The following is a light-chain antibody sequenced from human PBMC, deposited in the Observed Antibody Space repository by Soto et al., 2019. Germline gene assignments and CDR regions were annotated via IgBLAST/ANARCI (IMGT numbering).Light chain of an antibody. CDR1: SSDVGTYNL. Sequence: QSVLTQPASVSGSAGQSITISCTGTSSDVGTYNLVSWYQQNPGKAPKLMIYEGNKRPSGVSNRFSGSKSGNTASLTLSGLRAEDEADYYCCSYAGSRTSFVFGAGTKLTVL. CDR2: EGN. V-gene: IGLV2-23*01. J-gene: IGLJ1*01. CDR3: CSYAGSRTSFV.